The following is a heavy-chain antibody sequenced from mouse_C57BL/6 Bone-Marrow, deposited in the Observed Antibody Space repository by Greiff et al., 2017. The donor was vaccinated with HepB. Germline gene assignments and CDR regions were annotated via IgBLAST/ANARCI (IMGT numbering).Heavy chain of an antibody. CDR1: GYTFTSYW. J-gene: IGHJ1*03. Sequence: QVQLQQSGAELVRPGSSVKLSCKASGYTFTSYWMDWVKQRPGQGLEWIGNIYPSDSETHYNQKFKDKATLTVDKSSSTAYMQLISLTSEDSAVYYCAREYTTVDSYWYVDVWGTGTTVTVSS. D-gene: IGHD1-1*01. CDR3: AREYTTVDSYWYVDV. CDR2: IYPSDSET. V-gene: IGHV1-61*01.